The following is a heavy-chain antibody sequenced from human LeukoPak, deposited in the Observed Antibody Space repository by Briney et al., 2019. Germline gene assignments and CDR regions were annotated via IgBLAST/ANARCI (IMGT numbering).Heavy chain of an antibody. V-gene: IGHV4-59*01. J-gene: IGHJ5*02. Sequence: SETLSLTCTVSRDSITSYYWSWVRQPPGKGLEWVAYISHIGTTKYNPSLKSRVTISADTSKNQFSLKLSSVTAADTAVYYCARAPYSTRGRSWFDRWGQGTLVTVSS. CDR1: RDSITSYY. CDR2: ISHIGTT. CDR3: ARAPYSTRGRSWFDR. D-gene: IGHD2/OR15-2a*01.